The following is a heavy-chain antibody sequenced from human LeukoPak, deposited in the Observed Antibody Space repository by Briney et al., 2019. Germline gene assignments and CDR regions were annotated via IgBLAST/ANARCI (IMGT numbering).Heavy chain of an antibody. Sequence: PGGSLRLSCAASGFTFSSYAMSWVRQAPGKGLEWVSAISGSGGSTYYADSVKGRFTISRDNSKNTLYLQMNSLRAEDTAVYYCASTYSSSWYVSYYYYYMDVWGKGTTVTISS. CDR2: ISGSGGST. V-gene: IGHV3-23*01. CDR3: ASTYSSSWYVSYYYYYMDV. CDR1: GFTFSSYA. D-gene: IGHD6-13*01. J-gene: IGHJ6*03.